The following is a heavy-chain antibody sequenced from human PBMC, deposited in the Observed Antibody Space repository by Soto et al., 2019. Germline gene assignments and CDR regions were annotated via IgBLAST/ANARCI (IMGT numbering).Heavy chain of an antibody. J-gene: IGHJ4*02. CDR1: GFNFCNAW. Sequence: GGSLRLSCAASGFNFCNAWMNWVRQAPGKGLEWVGRIKSKTDGGTTDYAAPVKGRFTISRDDSKNTLYLQMNSLKTEDTAVYYCTTVGAAMVPITRVYWGQGTLVTLSS. V-gene: IGHV3-15*07. D-gene: IGHD5-18*01. CDR2: IKSKTDGGTT. CDR3: TTVGAAMVPITRVY.